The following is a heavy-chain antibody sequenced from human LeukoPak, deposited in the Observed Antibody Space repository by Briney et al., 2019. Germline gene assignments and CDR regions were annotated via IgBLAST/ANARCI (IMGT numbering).Heavy chain of an antibody. V-gene: IGHV3-21*01. CDR3: ARDAGYGDFNPGLRDY. D-gene: IGHD4-17*01. CDR2: ISSSSSYI. CDR1: GFTFSSYS. Sequence: GGSLRLSCAASGFTFSSYSMNWVRRAPGKGLEWVSSISSSSSYIYYADSVKGRFTISRDNAKNSLYLQMNSLRAEDTAVYYCARDAGYGDFNPGLRDYWGQGTLVTVSS. J-gene: IGHJ4*02.